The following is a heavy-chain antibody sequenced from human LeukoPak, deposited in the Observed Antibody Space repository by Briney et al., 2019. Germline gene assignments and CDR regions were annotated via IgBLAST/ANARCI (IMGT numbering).Heavy chain of an antibody. V-gene: IGHV1-24*01. D-gene: IGHD3-22*01. Sequence: ASVKVSCKASGGTFSSYAISWVRQAPGKGLEWMGGFDPEDGETIYAQKFQGRVTMTEDTSTDTAYMELSSLRSEDTAVYYCATYLTMIVVVTPGYFDYWGQGTLVTVSS. CDR1: GGTFSSYA. CDR2: FDPEDGET. J-gene: IGHJ4*02. CDR3: ATYLTMIVVVTPGYFDY.